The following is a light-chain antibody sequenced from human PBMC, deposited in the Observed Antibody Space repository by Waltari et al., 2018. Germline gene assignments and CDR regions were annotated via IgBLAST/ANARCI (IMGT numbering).Light chain of an antibody. CDR1: QSLLHSNGYNY. CDR2: LGS. V-gene: IGKV2-28*01. J-gene: IGKJ3*01. Sequence: DIVMTQSPLSLPVTPGEPASISCRPSQSLLHSNGYNYLDWYLQKPGQSPQLLIYLGSNRASGVPDRFSGSGSGTDFTLKISRVEAEDVGVYYCMQALQTPATFGPGTKVDIK. CDR3: MQALQTPAT.